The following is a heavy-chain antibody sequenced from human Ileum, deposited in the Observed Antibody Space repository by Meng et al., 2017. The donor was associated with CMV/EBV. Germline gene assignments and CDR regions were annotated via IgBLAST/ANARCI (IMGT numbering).Heavy chain of an antibody. CDR2: ISGSGGST. CDR3: AKGHTAQHPFQYYYYYYGMDV. Sequence: GESLKISCAASGFTFSSYAMSWVRQAPGKGLEWVSAISGSGGSTYYADSVKGRFTISRDNSKNTLYPQMNSLRAEDTAVYYCAKGHTAQHPFQYYYYYYGMDVWGQGTTVTVSS. V-gene: IGHV3-23*01. D-gene: IGHD5-18*01. CDR1: GFTFSSYA. J-gene: IGHJ6*02.